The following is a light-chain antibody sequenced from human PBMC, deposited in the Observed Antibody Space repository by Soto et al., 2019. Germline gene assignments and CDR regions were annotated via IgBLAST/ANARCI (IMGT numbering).Light chain of an antibody. Sequence: QSALTQPASVSGSPGQSITISCTGTSSDVGGYNYVSWYQQYPGKAPKLMIYDVSNRPSGVSNRFSGSKSGNTASLTISGLQAEDEAYYYCSSYTSSSPYVFGTGTKLTVL. CDR1: SSDVGGYNY. CDR2: DVS. CDR3: SSYTSSSPYV. V-gene: IGLV2-14*01. J-gene: IGLJ1*01.